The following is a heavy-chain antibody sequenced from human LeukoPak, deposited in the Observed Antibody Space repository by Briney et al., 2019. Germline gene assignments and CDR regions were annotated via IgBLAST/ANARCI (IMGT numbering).Heavy chain of an antibody. Sequence: GASVKVSCKASAYTFTSYDINWVRQASGQGLEWMGWMNTYVGTVGYVQKFQGRVTMTRDTSINTAYMELSSLTSEDTAVYYCTRSDLGQGVAFDYWGQGSLVTVSS. CDR1: AYTFTSYD. D-gene: IGHD3-10*01. J-gene: IGHJ4*02. CDR3: TRSDLGQGVAFDY. V-gene: IGHV1-8*01. CDR2: MNTYVGTV.